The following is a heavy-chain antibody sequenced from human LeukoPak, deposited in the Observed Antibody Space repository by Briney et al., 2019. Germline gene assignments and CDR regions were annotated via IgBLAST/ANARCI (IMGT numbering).Heavy chain of an antibody. CDR1: GGSISSYY. Sequence: PSETLSLTCTVSGGSISSYYWSWIRQPPGKGLEWIGYIYYSGSTNYNPSLKSRVTISIDTSKNQFSLKLSSVTAADTAMYYCARNKAMAAAPYSSGWYGTNYFDSWGQGTLVTVSS. CDR3: ARNKAMAAAPYSSGWYGTNYFDS. D-gene: IGHD6-19*01. V-gene: IGHV4-59*01. CDR2: IYYSGST. J-gene: IGHJ4*02.